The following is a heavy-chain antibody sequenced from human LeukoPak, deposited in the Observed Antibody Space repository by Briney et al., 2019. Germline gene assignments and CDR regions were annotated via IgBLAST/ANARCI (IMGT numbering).Heavy chain of an antibody. D-gene: IGHD3-22*01. Sequence: ASVKVSCKASGYTFTSYYMHWVRQAPGQGLEWMGIINPSGGSTSYAQKFQGRVTMTRDMSTSTVYMELSSLRSEDTAVYYCARDGAYDSSGYYGAYFDYWGQGTLVTVSS. CDR1: GYTFTSYY. V-gene: IGHV1-46*01. J-gene: IGHJ4*02. CDR3: ARDGAYDSSGYYGAYFDY. CDR2: INPSGGST.